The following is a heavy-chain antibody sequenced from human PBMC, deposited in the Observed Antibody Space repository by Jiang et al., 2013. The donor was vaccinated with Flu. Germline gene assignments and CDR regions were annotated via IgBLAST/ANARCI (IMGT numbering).Heavy chain of an antibody. D-gene: IGHD2-21*01. CDR1: VGTFSGHS. CDR2: INHTGSP. J-gene: IGHJ3*01. V-gene: IGHV4-34*01. CDR3: ARSDCGAECYLAF. Sequence: LLKPSETLSLTCAVYVGTFSGHSWSWIRQAPGKGLEWIGEINHTGSPNYNPSLKSRVTMSVDTSKNQFSLKLTSVTAADTAVYYCARSDCGAECYLAF.